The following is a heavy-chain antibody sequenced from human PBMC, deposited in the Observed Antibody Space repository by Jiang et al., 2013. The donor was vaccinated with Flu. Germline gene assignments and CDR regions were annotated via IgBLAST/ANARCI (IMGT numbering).Heavy chain of an antibody. V-gene: IGHV4-34*01. CDR3: ARGLGYDLDY. CDR2: INHSGST. D-gene: IGHD5-12*01. CDR1: GGSFSGYY. J-gene: IGHJ4*02. Sequence: LLKPSETLSLTCAVYGGSFSGYYWSWIRQPPGKGLEWIGEINHSGSTNYNPSLKSRVTISVDTSKNQFSLKLSSVTAADTAVYYCARGLGYDLDYWGQGTLVTVSS.